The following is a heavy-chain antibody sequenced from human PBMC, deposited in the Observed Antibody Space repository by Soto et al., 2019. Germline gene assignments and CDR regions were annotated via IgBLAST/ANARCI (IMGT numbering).Heavy chain of an antibody. CDR1: GGSISSYY. V-gene: IGHV4-59*01. CDR2: IYYSGST. J-gene: IGHJ4*02. D-gene: IGHD3-16*02. Sequence: SETLSLTCTVSGGSISSYYWSWIRQPPGKGLEWIGYIYYSGSTNYNPSLKSRVTISVDTSKNQFSLKLSSVTAADTAVYYCARVSLWWDFDYWGQGTLVTVSS. CDR3: ARVSLWWDFDY.